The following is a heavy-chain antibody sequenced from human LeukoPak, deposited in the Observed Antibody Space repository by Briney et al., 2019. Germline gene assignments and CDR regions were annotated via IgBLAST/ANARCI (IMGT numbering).Heavy chain of an antibody. J-gene: IGHJ4*02. CDR1: GFMFRSFE. Sequence: LAGGSLRLSCAASGFMFRSFEMYWVRQAPGKGLEWVSGISWNGGNTGYADSVKGRFTISRDNAKNSLFLQVNSLRADDTAFYYCAREGIYCVNGVCYLDYWGQGTLVTVSS. D-gene: IGHD2-8*01. CDR3: AREGIYCVNGVCYLDY. CDR2: ISWNGGNT. V-gene: IGHV3-20*04.